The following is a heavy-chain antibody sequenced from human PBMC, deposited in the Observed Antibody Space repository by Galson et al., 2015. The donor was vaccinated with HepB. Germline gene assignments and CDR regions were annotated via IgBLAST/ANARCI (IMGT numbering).Heavy chain of an antibody. CDR1: GFTFSSYS. J-gene: IGHJ6*02. D-gene: IGHD6-19*01. CDR2: ISWDGGST. V-gene: IGHV3-43D*03. Sequence: SLRLSCAASGFTFSSYSMNWVRQAPGKGLEWVSLISWDGGSTYYADSVKGRFTISRDNSKNSLYLQMNSLRAEDTALYYCAKTLGSGYYYYGMDVWGQGTTVTVSS. CDR3: AKTLGSGYYYYGMDV.